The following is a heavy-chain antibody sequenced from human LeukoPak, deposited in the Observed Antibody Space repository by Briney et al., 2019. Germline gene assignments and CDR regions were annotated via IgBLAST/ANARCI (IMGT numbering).Heavy chain of an antibody. D-gene: IGHD3-10*01. CDR1: GGSISSYY. V-gene: IGHV4-4*09. J-gene: IGHJ5*02. CDR3: ARHGYYYGSGSLYWFDP. CDR2: IYTSGST. Sequence: SGTLSLTCTASGGSISSYYWSWIRHPPGKGLEWIGYIYTSGSTNYNPSPKSRVTISVDTSKNQFSLKLSSVTAADTAVYYCARHGYYYGSGSLYWFDPWGQGTLVTVSS.